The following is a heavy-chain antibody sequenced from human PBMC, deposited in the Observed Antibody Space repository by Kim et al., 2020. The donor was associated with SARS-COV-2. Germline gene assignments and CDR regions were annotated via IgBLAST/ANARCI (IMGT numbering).Heavy chain of an antibody. Sequence: SETLSLTCAVYGGSFSGYYWSWIRQPPGKGLERIGEINHSGSTNYNPSLKSRVTISVDTSKNQFSLKLSSVTAADTAVYYCARVDTMVRGVIDYWGQGTLVTVSS. V-gene: IGHV4-34*01. CDR3: ARVDTMVRGVIDY. CDR2: INHSGST. D-gene: IGHD3-10*01. J-gene: IGHJ4*02. CDR1: GGSFSGYY.